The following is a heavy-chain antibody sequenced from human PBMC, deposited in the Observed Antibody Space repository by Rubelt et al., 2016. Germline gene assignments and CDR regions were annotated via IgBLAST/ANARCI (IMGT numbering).Heavy chain of an antibody. Sequence: QLQLQESGPGLVKPSETLSLTCTVSNGSFNSGYYYWGWIRQPPGKGLEWIGSMHFSGSMYYNPSLKSRVTTSIDTSKNQLSLNLKSVTAADTAVYYCTIEVGESSDFYWGQGTLVTVSS. V-gene: IGHV4-39*07. CDR1: NGSFNSGYYY. D-gene: IGHD1-26*01. J-gene: IGHJ4*02. CDR2: MHFSGSM. CDR3: TIEVGESSDFY.